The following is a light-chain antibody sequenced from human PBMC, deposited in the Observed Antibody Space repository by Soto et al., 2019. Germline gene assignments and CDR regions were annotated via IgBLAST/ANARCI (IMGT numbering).Light chain of an antibody. CDR2: GAS. J-gene: IGKJ1*01. V-gene: IGKV3-20*01. Sequence: EIVLTQSPGTLSLTTGESATLSCRASQPFSSSYLAWYQQKPGQAPRLLMYGASSRASGVPDRFSGSGSGTDFTLTISRLEPEDFAVYYCQQYGSSLWTFGQGTKVEIK. CDR3: QQYGSSLWT. CDR1: QPFSSSY.